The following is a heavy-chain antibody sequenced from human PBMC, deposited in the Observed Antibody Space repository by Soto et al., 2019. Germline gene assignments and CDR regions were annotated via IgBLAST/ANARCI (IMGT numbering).Heavy chain of an antibody. CDR1: GGSVSGDYY. Sequence: QVQLQESGPGLVKPSQTLSLTCTVSGGSVSGDYYWGWIRQHPGKGLEWIGYIYYSGSTYYNPSLKSRATISIDTSKNQFSLNLSSMTAADTAVYYCARERRDYKAFDIWGQGTMVTVSS. J-gene: IGHJ3*02. CDR2: IYYSGST. D-gene: IGHD4-17*01. V-gene: IGHV4-31*03. CDR3: ARERRDYKAFDI.